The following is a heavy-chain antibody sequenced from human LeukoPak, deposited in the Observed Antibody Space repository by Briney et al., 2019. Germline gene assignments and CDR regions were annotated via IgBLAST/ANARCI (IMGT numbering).Heavy chain of an antibody. V-gene: IGHV1-2*02. D-gene: IGHD3-10*01. J-gene: IGHJ6*02. CDR1: AYTFTGSY. Sequence: AASVKVSCKASAYTFTGSYIHWVRQAPGQGLEWMGWMNPKSGGTHYAQKFQGRVTMTRDTSINTAYMELSRLRPDDTAVYYSVRTPAGTKVRGSLYFYGMDVWGQGTTVTVSS. CDR2: MNPKSGGT. CDR3: VRTPAGTKVRGSLYFYGMDV.